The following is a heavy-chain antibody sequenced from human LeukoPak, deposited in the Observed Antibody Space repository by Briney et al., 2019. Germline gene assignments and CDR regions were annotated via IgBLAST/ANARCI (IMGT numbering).Heavy chain of an antibody. Sequence: SETLSLTCTVSGGSISSYFWSWIRQPAGKGLEWIGRMYTSGSTNCNPSLKSRVIMSVDTSKNQFSLKLSSVTAADTAVYYCARGVRIAAAGNWFDPWGQGTLVTVSS. CDR2: MYTSGST. CDR1: GGSISSYF. V-gene: IGHV4-4*07. CDR3: ARGVRIAAAGNWFDP. D-gene: IGHD6-13*01. J-gene: IGHJ5*02.